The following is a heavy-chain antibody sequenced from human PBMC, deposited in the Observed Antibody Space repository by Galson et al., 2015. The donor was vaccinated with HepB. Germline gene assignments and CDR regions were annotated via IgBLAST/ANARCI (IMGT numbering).Heavy chain of an antibody. V-gene: IGHV3-23*01. CDR3: AKADTRSSNTYFFDY. J-gene: IGHJ4*02. CDR1: GFTFTNYA. Sequence: SLRLSCAASGFTFTNYAMTWVRQAPEKGLEWVSQISHTGTTTYYLDSVKGRFTISRDNSRDTLYLQMNSLRADDTAVYYCAKADTRSSNTYFFDYWGQGTLVTVSS. CDR2: ISHTGTTT. D-gene: IGHD6-6*01.